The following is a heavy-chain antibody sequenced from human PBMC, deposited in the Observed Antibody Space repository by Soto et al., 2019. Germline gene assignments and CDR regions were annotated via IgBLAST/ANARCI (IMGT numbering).Heavy chain of an antibody. V-gene: IGHV3-23*01. D-gene: IGHD3-10*01. CDR3: ATGTYYYGSAPYYFDY. CDR1: GFTFSSYA. CDR2: ISDSGGST. Sequence: GGSLRLSCAASGFTFSSYAMSWVRQAPGKGLEWVSGISDSGGSTYYADSVKGRFTISRDNSKNTLYLQMNSLRAEDTAVYYCATGTYYYGSAPYYFDYWGQGTLVTVSS. J-gene: IGHJ4*02.